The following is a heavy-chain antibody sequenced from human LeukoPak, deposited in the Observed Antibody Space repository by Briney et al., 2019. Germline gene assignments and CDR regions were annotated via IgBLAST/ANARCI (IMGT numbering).Heavy chain of an antibody. CDR1: GGSFSGYY. V-gene: IGHV4-34*01. J-gene: IGHJ6*03. Sequence: SETLSLTCAVYGGSFSGYYWSWIRQPPGKGLEWIGEINHSGSTNYNPSLKSRVTISVDTSKNQFSLKLSSVTAADTAVYYCARQWGSGSYYKPRYMDVWGKGTTVTVS. CDR2: INHSGST. D-gene: IGHD3-10*01. CDR3: ARQWGSGSYYKPRYMDV.